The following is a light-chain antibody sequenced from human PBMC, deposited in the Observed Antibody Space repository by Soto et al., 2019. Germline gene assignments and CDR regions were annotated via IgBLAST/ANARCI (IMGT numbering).Light chain of an antibody. CDR1: SSNLGAGYD. CDR2: GNR. Sequence: QSVLTQPPSVSGAPGQRVTLSCTGNSSNLGAGYDVHWYQQLPGAAPKLVIFGNRNRPSGVPERFSGSKSGTSASLAITGLQAEDEADYYCQAYDSSLSGSEVFGTGTKLTVL. J-gene: IGLJ1*01. V-gene: IGLV1-40*01. CDR3: QAYDSSLSGSEV.